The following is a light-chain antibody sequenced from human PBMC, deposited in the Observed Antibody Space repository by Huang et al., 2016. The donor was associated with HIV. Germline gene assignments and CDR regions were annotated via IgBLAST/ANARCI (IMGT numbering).Light chain of an antibody. J-gene: IGKJ4*01. CDR1: QTISYNKNY. Sequence: RATITCKSSQTISYNKNYLAWYQQKPGQSPKLLIDWASTRESGVPDRFSGSGSGTDFTLTISSLQAEAVAVYYCQQYYSKPFTFGGGTKVEIK. V-gene: IGKV4-1*01. CDR3: QQYYSKPFT. CDR2: WAS.